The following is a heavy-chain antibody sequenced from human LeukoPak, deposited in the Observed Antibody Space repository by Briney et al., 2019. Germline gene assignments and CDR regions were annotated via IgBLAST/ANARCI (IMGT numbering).Heavy chain of an antibody. CDR3: AKNYDFLTGYAN. CDR2: VNPNSGNT. Sequence: GASVNVSCKASGYTFTSYDINWVRQATGQGLEWMGWVNPNSGNTRYAQKFQGRLTMTRNTSISTAYMELSSLRSEDTAVYYCAKNYDFLTGYANWGQGTLVTVSS. J-gene: IGHJ4*02. D-gene: IGHD3-9*01. V-gene: IGHV1-8*01. CDR1: GYTFTSYD.